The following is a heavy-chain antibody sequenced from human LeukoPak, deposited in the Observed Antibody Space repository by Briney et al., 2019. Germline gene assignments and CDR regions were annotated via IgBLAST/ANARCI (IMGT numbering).Heavy chain of an antibody. V-gene: IGHV1-2*02. CDR3: ARDGGAGYSSGWKGDYYFDY. CDR2: INPNSGGT. J-gene: IGHJ4*02. CDR1: GYTFTGYY. D-gene: IGHD6-19*01. Sequence: GASVKVSCKASGYTFTGYYMHWVRHAPGQGLEWMGWINPNSGGTNYAQKFQGRVTMTRDTSISTAYMELSRLRSDDTAVYYCARDGGAGYSSGWKGDYYFDYWGQGTLVTVSS.